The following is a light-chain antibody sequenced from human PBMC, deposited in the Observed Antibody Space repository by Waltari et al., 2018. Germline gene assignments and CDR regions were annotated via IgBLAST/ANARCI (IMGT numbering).Light chain of an antibody. J-gene: IGLJ3*02. CDR1: SGSIASAH. CDR3: QAYDENNPWV. CDR2: EDN. V-gene: IGLV6-57*04. Sequence: KFVLTQPPSVSESPGKTITISCTRSSGSIASAHVQWYQQRPGSAPSTVIYEDNRRPSGVSERFSGSIDSSSNSASLTISGLKTEDEADYFCQAYDENNPWVIGGGTRLTVL.